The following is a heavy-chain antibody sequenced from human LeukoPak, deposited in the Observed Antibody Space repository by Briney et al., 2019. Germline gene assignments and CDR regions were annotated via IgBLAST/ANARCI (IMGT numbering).Heavy chain of an antibody. CDR3: ARGGDSSSWYRASPNWFDP. CDR1: GYTFTSYG. CDR2: ISAYNGNT. V-gene: IGHV1-18*01. D-gene: IGHD6-13*01. Sequence: ASVKVSCKASGYTFTSYGISWVRQAPGQGLEWMGWISAYNGNTNYAQKLQGRVTMTTDTSTSTDYMELRSLRSDDTAVYYCARGGDSSSWYRASPNWFDPWGQGTLVTVSS. J-gene: IGHJ5*02.